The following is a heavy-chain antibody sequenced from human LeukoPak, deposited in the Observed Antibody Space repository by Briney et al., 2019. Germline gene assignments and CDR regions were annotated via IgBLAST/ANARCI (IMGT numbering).Heavy chain of an antibody. Sequence: GGSLRLSCAASGFTFSSYAMHWVRQAPGKGLEWVAVISYDGSNKYYADSVKGRFTISRDNSKNTLYLQMNSLRAEDTAVYYCARDYPFRFGELLSYGMDVWGQGTTVTVSS. V-gene: IGHV3-30-3*01. D-gene: IGHD3-10*01. CDR2: ISYDGSNK. J-gene: IGHJ6*02. CDR3: ARDYPFRFGELLSYGMDV. CDR1: GFTFSSYA.